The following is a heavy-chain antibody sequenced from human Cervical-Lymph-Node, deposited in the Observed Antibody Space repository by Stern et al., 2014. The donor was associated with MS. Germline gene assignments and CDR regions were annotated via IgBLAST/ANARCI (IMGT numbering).Heavy chain of an antibody. J-gene: IGHJ4*02. CDR2: IYYGGSA. Sequence: QVQLQESGPGLVKPSETLSLTCKISGGSISTYYWSWIRQSPGKGLEWIGYIYYGGSANYNPSLKGRVTVSVDTSKNQFFLRLSSVTAADTAVYYCARGDHFDSSGYQPLGYWGQGILVTVSS. CDR1: GGSISTYY. D-gene: IGHD3-22*01. V-gene: IGHV4-59*01. CDR3: ARGDHFDSSGYQPLGY.